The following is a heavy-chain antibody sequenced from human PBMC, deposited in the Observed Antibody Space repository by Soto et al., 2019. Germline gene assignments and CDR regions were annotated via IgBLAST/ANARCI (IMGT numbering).Heavy chain of an antibody. D-gene: IGHD2-15*01. CDR3: AKDRCGDGRCYNFDQ. Sequence: EVRLLESGGALVQPGGSLRLSCVTSGFRFSSYAMSWVRQAPGKGLEWVAALIGRGDNTQYADSVKGRFTISRDISKNTLYLQMNSLGAEDTAIYYCAKDRCGDGRCYNFDQWGQGTLVTVSS. V-gene: IGHV3-23*01. CDR2: LIGRGDNT. CDR1: GFRFSSYA. J-gene: IGHJ4*02.